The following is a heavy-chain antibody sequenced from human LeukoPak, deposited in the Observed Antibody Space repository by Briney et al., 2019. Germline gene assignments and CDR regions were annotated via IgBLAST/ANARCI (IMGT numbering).Heavy chain of an antibody. D-gene: IGHD3-9*01. Sequence: GGSLRLSCAASGFTFSSYAMSWVSQAPGKGLEWVSAISGSGGSTYYADSVKGRFTISRDNSKNTLYLQMNSLRAEDTAVYYCAKVVPLDILTGYLDYWGQGTLVTVSS. CDR2: ISGSGGST. J-gene: IGHJ4*02. CDR1: GFTFSSYA. V-gene: IGHV3-23*01. CDR3: AKVVPLDILTGYLDY.